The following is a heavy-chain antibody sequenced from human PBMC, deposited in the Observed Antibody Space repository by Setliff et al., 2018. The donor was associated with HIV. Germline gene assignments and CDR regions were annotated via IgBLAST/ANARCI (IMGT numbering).Heavy chain of an antibody. D-gene: IGHD1-26*01. Sequence: GGSLRLSCVGSGFTFRTYAMGWVRQAPGKGLEWVSSNCGYGEEIYYADSVKGRVSISRDNAKNSLYLQLNSLRADDTSVYYCAREVGAPDYFDSWGQGTLVTVSS. CDR1: GFTFRTYA. J-gene: IGHJ4*02. CDR2: NCGYGEEI. V-gene: IGHV3-23*01. CDR3: AREVGAPDYFDS.